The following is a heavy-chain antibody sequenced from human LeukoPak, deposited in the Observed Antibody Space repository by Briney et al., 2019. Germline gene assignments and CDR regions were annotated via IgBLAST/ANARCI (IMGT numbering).Heavy chain of an antibody. D-gene: IGHD3-9*01. CDR2: IIPIFGTA. V-gene: IGHV1-69*13. Sequence: GASAKVSCKASGYTFTSYGISWVRQAPGQGLEWMGGIIPIFGTANYAQKFQGRVTITADESTSTAYMELSSLRSEDTAVYYCARGRGDILTGSYYFDYWGQGTLVTVSS. CDR1: GYTFTSYG. CDR3: ARGRGDILTGSYYFDY. J-gene: IGHJ4*02.